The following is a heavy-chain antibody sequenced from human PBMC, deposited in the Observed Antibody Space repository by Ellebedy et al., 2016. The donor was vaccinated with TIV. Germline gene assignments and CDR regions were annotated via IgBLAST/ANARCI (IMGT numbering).Heavy chain of an antibody. CDR1: GFTFADHA. J-gene: IGHJ4*02. CDR2: FAWNSGSI. D-gene: IGHD3-10*01. CDR3: AKDMNSIRGVISD. V-gene: IGHV3-9*01. Sequence: GGSLRLXXAGSGFTFADHALPWVRQAPGKGLEWVSGFAWNSGSIGYADSVKGRFTISRDNAKNSLYLEMNSLRGEDTAFYYCAKDMNSIRGVISDWGQGTLVTVSS.